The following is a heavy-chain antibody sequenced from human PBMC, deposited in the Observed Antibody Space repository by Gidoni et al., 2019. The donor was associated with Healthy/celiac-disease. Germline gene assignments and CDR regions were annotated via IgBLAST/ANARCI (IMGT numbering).Heavy chain of an antibody. Sequence: QVQLVQSGAEVKKPGASVKVSCKASGYTFTSYYMHWVRQAPGQGLEWMGIINPSGGSTRYAQKFQGRVTMTRDTSTSTVYMGLSSLRSEDTAVYYCARGADWNDENYYFDYWGQGTLVTVSS. J-gene: IGHJ4*02. D-gene: IGHD1-1*01. V-gene: IGHV1-46*01. CDR1: GYTFTSYY. CDR3: ARGADWNDENYYFDY. CDR2: INPSGGST.